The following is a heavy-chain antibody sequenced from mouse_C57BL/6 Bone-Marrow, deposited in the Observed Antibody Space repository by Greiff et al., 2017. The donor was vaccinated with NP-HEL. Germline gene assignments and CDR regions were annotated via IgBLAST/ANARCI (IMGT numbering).Heavy chain of an antibody. CDR3: ARKVLRFSMDY. Sequence: QVQLQQSGAELVRPGTSVKVSCKASGYAFTNYLIEWVKQRPGQGLEWIGVINPGSGGTNYNEKFKGKATLTADKSSSTAYMQLSSLTSEDSAVYFCARKVLRFSMDYWGQGTSVTVSS. CDR1: GYAFTNYL. V-gene: IGHV1-54*01. CDR2: INPGSGGT. D-gene: IGHD1-1*01. J-gene: IGHJ4*01.